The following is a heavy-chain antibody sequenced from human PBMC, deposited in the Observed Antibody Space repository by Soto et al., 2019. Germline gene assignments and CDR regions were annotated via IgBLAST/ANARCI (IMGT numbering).Heavy chain of an antibody. CDR1: GYTFTDNY. V-gene: IGHV1-2*02. CDR2: INPKSGGT. D-gene: IGHD3-10*01. Sequence: ASVKVSCKAAGYTFTDNYLHWVRQAPGQGLEWMGWINPKSGGTDFAQKFQGRATMTRDTAIRTAYMELSRLRSDDTAVYYCARAYYGSGRPKFWGQGTPAPVYS. CDR3: ARAYYGSGRPKF. J-gene: IGHJ4*02.